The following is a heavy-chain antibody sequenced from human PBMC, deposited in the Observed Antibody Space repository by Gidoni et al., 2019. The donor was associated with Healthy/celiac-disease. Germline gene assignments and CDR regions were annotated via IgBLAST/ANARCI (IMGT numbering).Heavy chain of an antibody. D-gene: IGHD5-18*01. CDR2: ISWNSGSI. Sequence: EVQLVESGGGLVQPGRSLSLSCAASGFTFDDYAMHWVRQAPGKGLEWVSGISWNSGSIGYADSVKGRFTISRDNAKNSLYLQMNSLRAEDTALYYCAKSRGYSYGWVDAFDIWGQGTMVTVSS. CDR1: GFTFDDYA. J-gene: IGHJ3*02. V-gene: IGHV3-9*01. CDR3: AKSRGYSYGWVDAFDI.